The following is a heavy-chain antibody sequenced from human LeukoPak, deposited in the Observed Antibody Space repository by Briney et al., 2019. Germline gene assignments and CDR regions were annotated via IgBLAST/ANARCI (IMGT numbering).Heavy chain of an antibody. CDR3: ARGLLATARSKDY. V-gene: IGHV1-2*02. D-gene: IGHD5-12*01. CDR1: GYTFTGYY. Sequence: ASVKVSCKASGYTFTGYYMHWVRQAPGQGLEWMGWINPNSGGTNYAQKFQGRVTMTRDTSISTACMELSRLRSDDTAVYYCARGLLATARSKDYWGQGTLVTVSS. CDR2: INPNSGGT. J-gene: IGHJ4*02.